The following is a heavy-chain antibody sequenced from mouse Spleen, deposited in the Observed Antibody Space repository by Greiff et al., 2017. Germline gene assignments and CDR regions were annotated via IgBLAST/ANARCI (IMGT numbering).Heavy chain of an antibody. Sequence: LQQSGGGLVKPGGSLKLSCAASGFTFSSYTMSWVRQTPEKRLEWVATISSGGSYTYYPDSVKGRFTISRDNAKNTLYLQMSSLKSEDTAMYYCTRDREIGWFAYWGQGTLVTVSA. D-gene: IGHD3-3*01. J-gene: IGHJ3*01. CDR1: GFTFSSYT. CDR3: TRDREIGWFAY. V-gene: IGHV5-6-4*01. CDR2: ISSGGSYT.